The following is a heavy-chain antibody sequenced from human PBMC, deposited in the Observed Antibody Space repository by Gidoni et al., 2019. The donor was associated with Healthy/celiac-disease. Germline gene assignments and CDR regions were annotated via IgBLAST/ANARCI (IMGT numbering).Heavy chain of an antibody. Sequence: QVQLVQSGAEVKKPGASVKVSCKASGYTFTSYDLNWVRQATGQGLEWMGWMNPNSGNTGYAQKFQGRVTMTRNTSISTAYMELSSLRSEDTAVYYCARRGDCSGGSCYSIDYWGQGTLVTVSS. J-gene: IGHJ4*02. D-gene: IGHD2-15*01. CDR3: ARRGDCSGGSCYSIDY. V-gene: IGHV1-8*01. CDR1: GYTFTSYD. CDR2: MNPNSGNT.